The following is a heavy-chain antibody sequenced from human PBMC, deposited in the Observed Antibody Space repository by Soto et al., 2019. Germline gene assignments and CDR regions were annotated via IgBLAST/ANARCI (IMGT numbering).Heavy chain of an antibody. Sequence: QVHLVQSGAEVKKPGASVKVSCKGSGYAFTTYGITWVRQAPGQGLEWMGWISAHNGNTNYAQKLQGRVTVTRDTSTSTAYMELRSLRSDDTAVYYCESGRYGDYWGQGALVTVSS. CDR2: ISAHNGNT. V-gene: IGHV1-18*01. CDR3: ESGRYGDY. D-gene: IGHD1-26*01. CDR1: GYAFTTYG. J-gene: IGHJ4*02.